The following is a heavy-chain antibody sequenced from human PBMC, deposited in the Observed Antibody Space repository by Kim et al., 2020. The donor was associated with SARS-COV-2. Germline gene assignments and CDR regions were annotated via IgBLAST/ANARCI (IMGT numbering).Heavy chain of an antibody. CDR2: IYYSGST. CDR1: GGSISSGGYY. CDR3: ARERPMRGSGPGNWFDP. J-gene: IGHJ5*02. Sequence: SETLSLTCTVSGGSISSGGYYWSWIRQHPGKGLEWIGYIYYSGSTYYNPSLKSRVTISVDTSKNQFSLKLSSVTAADTAVYYCARERPMRGSGPGNWFDPWGQGTLVTVSS. D-gene: IGHD3-10*01. V-gene: IGHV4-31*03.